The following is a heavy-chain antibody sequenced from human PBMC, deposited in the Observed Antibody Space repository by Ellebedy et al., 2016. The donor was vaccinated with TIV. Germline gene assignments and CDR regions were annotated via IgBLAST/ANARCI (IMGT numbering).Heavy chain of an antibody. V-gene: IGHV4-31*03. Sequence: LRLSCTVSGGSIRSDGFFWSWIRQHPGKGLEWIGFSDYRGRAHYNPSLKSRLTISVDTSNNQFSLRLTSVTAADTAVYYCARAISFLDFVLVEGVVRWFDSWGQGTLVTVSS. CDR2: SDYRGRA. CDR3: ARAISFLDFVLVEGVVRWFDS. D-gene: IGHD2-8*02. J-gene: IGHJ5*01. CDR1: GGSIRSDGFF.